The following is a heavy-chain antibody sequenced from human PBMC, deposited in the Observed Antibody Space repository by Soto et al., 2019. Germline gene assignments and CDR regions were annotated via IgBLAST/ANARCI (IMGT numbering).Heavy chain of an antibody. Sequence: SETLSLACTVSGGSISSGGYYWSWIRQHPGKGLEWIGYIYYSGSTYYNPSLKSRVTISVDTSKNQFSLKLSSVTAADTAVYYCARVGSGDSHNAFDIWGQGTMVTVSS. CDR2: IYYSGST. D-gene: IGHD3-10*01. CDR3: ARVGSGDSHNAFDI. J-gene: IGHJ3*02. CDR1: GGSISSGGYY. V-gene: IGHV4-31*03.